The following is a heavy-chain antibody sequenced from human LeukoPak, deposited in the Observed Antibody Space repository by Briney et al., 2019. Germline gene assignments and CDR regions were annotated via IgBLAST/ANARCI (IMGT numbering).Heavy chain of an antibody. CDR1: GGSISSYY. CDR3: ARPGTRYFDSLLFAFDY. CDR2: IYYSGST. V-gene: IGHV4-59*08. D-gene: IGHD3-9*01. J-gene: IGHJ4*02. Sequence: SETLSLTCTVSGGSISSYYWSWIRQPPVKGLEWIGYIYYSGSTNYNPSLKSRVTISVDTSKNQFSLKLSSVTAADTAVYYCARPGTRYFDSLLFAFDYWGQGTLVTVSS.